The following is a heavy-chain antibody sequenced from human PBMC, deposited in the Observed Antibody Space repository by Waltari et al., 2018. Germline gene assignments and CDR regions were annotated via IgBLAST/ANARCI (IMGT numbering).Heavy chain of an antibody. V-gene: IGHV1-3*04. Sequence: QVQLVQSGAEVKKPGASLKVSCKASGYTFNNFAMNWVRQAPGQRPEWMGWINTGNGKTKYSQKFQGRVTFTRDTSANTAYMELSSLRSEDTAVYYCARNSYGYHFDYWGQGTLVTVSS. J-gene: IGHJ4*02. CDR1: GYTFNNFA. D-gene: IGHD5-18*01. CDR3: ARNSYGYHFDY. CDR2: INTGNGKT.